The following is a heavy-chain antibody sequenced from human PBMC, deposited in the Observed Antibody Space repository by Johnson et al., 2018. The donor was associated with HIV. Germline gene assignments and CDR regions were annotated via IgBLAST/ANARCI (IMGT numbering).Heavy chain of an antibody. CDR1: GFNFDDYA. CDR3: ARDRRVRIVARADSFDI. Sequence: QLVESGGGLVQPGRSLRLSCAASGFNFDDYAMHWVRQAPGKGLEWVSGISWNSGSIGYADSVRGRFTISRDSSKNTLYLEMNTLRPEDTAMYYCARDRRVRIVARADSFDIWGQGTMVTVSS. J-gene: IGHJ3*02. V-gene: IGHV3-9*01. D-gene: IGHD6-6*01. CDR2: ISWNSGSI.